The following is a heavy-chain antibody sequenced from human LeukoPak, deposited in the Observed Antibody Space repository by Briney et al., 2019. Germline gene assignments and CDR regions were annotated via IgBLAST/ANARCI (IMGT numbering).Heavy chain of an antibody. D-gene: IGHD3-9*01. V-gene: IGHV1-69*04. CDR1: GGTFSSYA. CDR3: ARDLKSYDILTGYSISNWFDP. Sequence: GASVKVSCKASGGTFSSYAISWVRQAPGKGLEWMGRIIPIFGIANYAHRFQGRVTITADKSSSTAYMELSRLRSEDTAVYYCARDLKSYDILTGYSISNWFDPWGQGTLVTVSS. CDR2: IIPIFGIA. J-gene: IGHJ5*02.